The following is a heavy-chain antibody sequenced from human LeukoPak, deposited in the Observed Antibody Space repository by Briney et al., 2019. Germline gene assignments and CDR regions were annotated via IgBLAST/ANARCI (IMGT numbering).Heavy chain of an antibody. CDR1: GYTFTSYG. CDR3: ARTIRLDKIGLMSYYFDY. V-gene: IGHV1-8*02. Sequence: GASVKVSCKASGYTFTSYGISWVRQAPGQGLEWMGWMNPNSGNTGYAQKFQGRVTMTRNTSISTAYMELSSLRSEDTAVYYCARTIRLDKIGLMSYYFDYWGQGTLVTVSS. CDR2: MNPNSGNT. J-gene: IGHJ4*02. D-gene: IGHD3-10*01.